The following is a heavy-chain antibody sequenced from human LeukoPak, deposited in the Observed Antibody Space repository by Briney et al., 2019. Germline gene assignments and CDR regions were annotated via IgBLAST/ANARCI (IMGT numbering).Heavy chain of an antibody. CDR1: GYTFSSYW. V-gene: IGHV3-74*01. Sequence: GGSLRLSCVASGYTFSSYWMHWVRHDPRKGLVWVSRINGDGRNINYADSVRGRFTISRDNAKNTLYLQMNSLRAEDTAVYYCAKAHTPGGGSGSYYYYYMDVWGKGTTVTVSS. J-gene: IGHJ6*03. CDR3: AKAHTPGGGSGSYYYYYMDV. CDR2: INGDGRNI. D-gene: IGHD1-26*01.